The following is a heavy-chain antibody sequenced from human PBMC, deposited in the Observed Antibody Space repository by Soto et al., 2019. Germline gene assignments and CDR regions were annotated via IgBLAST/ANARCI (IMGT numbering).Heavy chain of an antibody. D-gene: IGHD6-19*01. CDR2: IYYSGST. J-gene: IGHJ4*02. CDR1: GGSISRDY. CDR3: ARGDSSGWYGLFDY. V-gene: IGHV4-59*01. Sequence: TGTPALTCTVSGGSISRDYWSWIRQPPGKGLEWIGYIYYSGSTNYNPSLKSRVTISVDTSKNQFSLKLSSVTAADTAVYYCARGDSSGWYGLFDYWGQGTLVTVSS.